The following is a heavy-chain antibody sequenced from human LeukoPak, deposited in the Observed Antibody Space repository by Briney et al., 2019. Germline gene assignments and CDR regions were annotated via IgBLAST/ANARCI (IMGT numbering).Heavy chain of an antibody. CDR2: ISAYNGNT. V-gene: IGHV1-18*01. CDR1: GYTFTSYG. J-gene: IGHJ4*02. Sequence: GASVKVSCKASGYTFTSYGISWVRQAPGQGLEWMGWISAYNGNTNYAQKLQGRVTMTTDTSTSTAYMELRSLRSDDTAVYYCARAMSTRGYYDILTGQMTIDYWGQGTLVTVSS. D-gene: IGHD3-9*01. CDR3: ARAMSTRGYYDILTGQMTIDY.